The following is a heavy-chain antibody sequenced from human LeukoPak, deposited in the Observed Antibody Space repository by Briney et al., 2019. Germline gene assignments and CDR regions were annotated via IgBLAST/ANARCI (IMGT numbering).Heavy chain of an antibody. J-gene: IGHJ6*03. D-gene: IGHD5-18*01. CDR2: IYTSGST. CDR1: GGSISNYY. CDR3: ARGGAVTTRDYYYMDV. V-gene: IGHV4-4*07. Sequence: SETLSLTCTVSGGSISNYYWSWIRQPAGKGLEWIGRIYTSGSTNYNPSLKSRVTISVDTSKNQFSLKLSSVTAADTAVYYCARGGAVTTRDYYYMDVWGKGTTVTVSS.